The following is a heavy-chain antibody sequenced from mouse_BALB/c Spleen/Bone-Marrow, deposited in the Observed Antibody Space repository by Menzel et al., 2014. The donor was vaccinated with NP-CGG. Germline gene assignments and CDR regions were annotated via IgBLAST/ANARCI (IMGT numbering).Heavy chain of an antibody. V-gene: IGHV5-6-5*01. D-gene: IGHD2-4*01. CDR3: ARDDYDDQYYFDY. Sequence: DVQLVESGGGLVKPGGSLKLSCAASGFTFSSYAMSWVRQTPEKRLEWVASISSGGSTYYPDSVKGRFTISRDNARNILYLQMSSLRSEDAAMYCCARDDYDDQYYFDYWGQGTTLTVSS. CDR2: ISSGGST. CDR1: GFTFSSYA. J-gene: IGHJ2*01.